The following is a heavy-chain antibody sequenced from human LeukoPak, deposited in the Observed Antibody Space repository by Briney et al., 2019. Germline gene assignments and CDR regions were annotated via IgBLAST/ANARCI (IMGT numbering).Heavy chain of an antibody. V-gene: IGHV3-21*01. CDR3: ARDSSYGIDY. Sequence: PGGSLRLSCAASGFTFSSYSMNWVRQAPGKGLEWVSSIRSSSSYIYYADSVKGRFTISRDNAKNSLYLQMNSLRAEDTAVYYCARDSSYGIDYWGQGTLVTVSS. J-gene: IGHJ4*02. D-gene: IGHD5-18*01. CDR1: GFTFSSYS. CDR2: IRSSSSYI.